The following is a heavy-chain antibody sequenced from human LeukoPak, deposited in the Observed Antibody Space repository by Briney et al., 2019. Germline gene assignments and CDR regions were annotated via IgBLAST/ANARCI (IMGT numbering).Heavy chain of an antibody. CDR3: AKDRRLWFGQLLIDS. CDR2: IYSGGDT. J-gene: IGHJ4*02. V-gene: IGHV3-66*01. CDR1: GFTVSSNY. Sequence: GGSLRLSCAASGFTVSSNYMGWVRQAPGKGLEWVSVIYSGGDTYYADSVKGRFTISRDNSKNMIYLEMSSLKAEDTAVYYCAKDRRLWFGQLLIDSWGQGTLVTVSS. D-gene: IGHD3-10*01.